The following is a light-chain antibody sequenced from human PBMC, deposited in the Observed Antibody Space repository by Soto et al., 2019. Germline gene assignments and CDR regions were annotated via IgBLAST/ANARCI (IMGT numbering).Light chain of an antibody. V-gene: IGKV3-15*01. CDR2: YAS. CDR3: QQYDKWPHT. Sequence: EMVMTQSPATLSVSPGERATLSCRARQKLSRNLARYQQQPGQAPRLLIFYASTRATGIPARFSGSGSGTDFTLTISSLQSEDFAVYYCQQYDKWPHTFGQGTKLEIK. J-gene: IGKJ2*01. CDR1: QKLSRN.